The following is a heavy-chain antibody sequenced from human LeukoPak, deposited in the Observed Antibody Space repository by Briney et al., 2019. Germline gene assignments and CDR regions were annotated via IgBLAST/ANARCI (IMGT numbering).Heavy chain of an antibody. CDR3: AKDNRERVATITCFPDY. Sequence: GGSLRLSCAASGFTFDDYGMSWVRHAPGKGLEWVSLISWDGGSTYYADSVKGRYTISRDNSKNSLYLQMNSLRAEDTALYYCAKDNRERVATITCFPDYWGQGTLVTVSS. V-gene: IGHV3-43D*03. J-gene: IGHJ4*02. D-gene: IGHD5-12*01. CDR2: ISWDGGST. CDR1: GFTFDDYG.